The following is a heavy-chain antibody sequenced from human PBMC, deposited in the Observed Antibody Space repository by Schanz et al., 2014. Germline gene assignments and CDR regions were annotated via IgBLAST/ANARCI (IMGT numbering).Heavy chain of an antibody. CDR3: ARETTIITGGAFDV. CDR1: GYTFTSYY. J-gene: IGHJ3*01. V-gene: IGHV1-46*01. Sequence: QGQLVQSGAEVKKPGASVKVSCKASGYTFTSYYMHWVRQAPGQGLEWMGIINPSGGSTSYAQKFQGRVTMTRDTSTTTVYMVLRGLRSDDTAVYYCARETTIITGGAFDVWGQGTMVTVSS. D-gene: IGHD3-9*01. CDR2: INPSGGST.